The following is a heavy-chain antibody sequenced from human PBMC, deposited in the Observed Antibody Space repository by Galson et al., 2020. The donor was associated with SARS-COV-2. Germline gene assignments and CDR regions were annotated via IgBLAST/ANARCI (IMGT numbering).Heavy chain of an antibody. CDR3: ARDSLWFGELLSNYYGMDV. CDR1: GYTFTGYY. D-gene: IGHD3-10*01. CDR2: INPNSGGT. J-gene: IGHJ6*02. V-gene: IGHV1-2*04. Sequence: GESLKVSCTASGYTFTGYYMHWVRQAPGQGLEWMGWINPNSGGTNYAQKFQGWVTMTRDTSISTAYMELSTLRSDDTAVYYCARDSLWFGELLSNYYGMDVWGQGTTVTVSS.